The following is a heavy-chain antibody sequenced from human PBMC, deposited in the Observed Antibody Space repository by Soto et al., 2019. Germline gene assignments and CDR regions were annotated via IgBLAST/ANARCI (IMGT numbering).Heavy chain of an antibody. V-gene: IGHV4-39*01. CDR3: ARKQRVFQYYYGMDV. CDR2: IYYSGST. CDR1: GGSISSSSYY. Sequence: WETLSLTCTVSGGSISSSSYYWGWIRQPPGKGLEWIGSIYYSGSTYYNPSLKSRVTISVDTSKNQFSLKLSSVTAADTAVYYCARKQRVFQYYYGMDVWGQGTTVTVSS. D-gene: IGHD2-8*01. J-gene: IGHJ6*02.